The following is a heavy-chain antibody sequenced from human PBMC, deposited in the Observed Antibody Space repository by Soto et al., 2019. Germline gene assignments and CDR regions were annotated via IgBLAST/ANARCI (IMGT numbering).Heavy chain of an antibody. Sequence: SETLSLTCTVSGGSISSYYWSWIRQPPGKGLEWIGYIYYSGSTNYNPSLKSRVTISVDTSKNQFSLKLSSVTAADTAVYYCARNGGIYDSSGYRTYYFDYWGQGTLVTVSS. V-gene: IGHV4-59*01. CDR3: ARNGGIYDSSGYRTYYFDY. D-gene: IGHD3-22*01. CDR2: IYYSGST. CDR1: GGSISSYY. J-gene: IGHJ4*02.